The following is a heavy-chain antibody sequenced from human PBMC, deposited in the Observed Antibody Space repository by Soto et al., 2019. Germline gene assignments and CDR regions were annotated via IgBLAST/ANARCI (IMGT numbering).Heavy chain of an antibody. D-gene: IGHD1-7*01. CDR1: GGSFTSNNW. Sequence: SETLSLTCAVSGGSFTSNNWWTWVRQPPGQGLEWIGEIYRTGSTNYNPSLKSRVTISFDKSENQFSLKVTSLTAADTAVYYCASRDPGTSVDYWSQGTLVTVSS. J-gene: IGHJ4*02. CDR2: IYRTGST. CDR3: ASRDPGTSVDY. V-gene: IGHV4-4*02.